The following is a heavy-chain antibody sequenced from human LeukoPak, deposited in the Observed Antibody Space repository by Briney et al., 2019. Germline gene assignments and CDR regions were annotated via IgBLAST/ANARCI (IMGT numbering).Heavy chain of an antibody. CDR1: GFTFSNAW. J-gene: IGHJ4*02. D-gene: IGHD5-12*01. Sequence: GRSLRLSCAASGFTFSNAWMSWVRQAPGKGLEWVGRIKSKTDGGTTDYTAPVRGRFTISRDDSKNTLYLQMNSLKTEDTAVYYCSTDAAGYGYDKGYWGQGTLVTVSS. CDR3: STDAAGYGYDKGY. CDR2: IKSKTDGGTT. V-gene: IGHV3-15*01.